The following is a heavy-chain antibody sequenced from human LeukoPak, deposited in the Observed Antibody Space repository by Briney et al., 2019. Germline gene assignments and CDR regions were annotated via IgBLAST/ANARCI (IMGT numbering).Heavy chain of an antibody. V-gene: IGHV3-48*03. J-gene: IGHJ4*02. CDR1: GFTFSTYE. CDR2: ITDSGRTI. CDR3: ARSGRRADDCSGGSCYSVLVPKYYYFDY. D-gene: IGHD2-15*01. Sequence: GGSLRLSCAASGFTFSTYEMNWVRQAPGKGLEWVSYITDSGRTIYYADSVKGRFTISRDNAKNSLFLQMNSLRSEDTAVYYCARSGRRADDCSGGSCYSVLVPKYYYFDYWGQGTLVTVSS.